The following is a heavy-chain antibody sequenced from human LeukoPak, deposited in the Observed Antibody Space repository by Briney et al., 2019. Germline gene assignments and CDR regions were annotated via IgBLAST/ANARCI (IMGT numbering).Heavy chain of an antibody. V-gene: IGHV4-59*01. CDR2: ISYSGNT. J-gene: IGHJ5*02. CDR3: ARDDYRGVTNFDP. Sequence: SETLSLTCTVSGGSISPYFWSWIRQPPGKGLEWIGYISYSGNTNYNPSLKSRVTISVDTAKNQVSLQLTSVTAVDTAVYYCARDDYRGVTNFDPWGQGTQVTVSS. D-gene: IGHD3-10*01. CDR1: GGSISPYF.